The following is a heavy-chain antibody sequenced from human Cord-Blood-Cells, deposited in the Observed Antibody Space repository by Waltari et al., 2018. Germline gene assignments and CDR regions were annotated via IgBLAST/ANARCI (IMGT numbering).Heavy chain of an antibody. J-gene: IGHJ2*01. V-gene: IGHV5-51*01. CDR3: ARLPGDYYDWYFDL. CDR2: IYPGDSDT. Sequence: GLEWMGIIYPGDSDTRYSPSFQGQVTISADKSISTAYLQWSSLKASDTAMYYCARLPGDYYDWYFDLWGHGTLVTVSS. D-gene: IGHD3-22*01.